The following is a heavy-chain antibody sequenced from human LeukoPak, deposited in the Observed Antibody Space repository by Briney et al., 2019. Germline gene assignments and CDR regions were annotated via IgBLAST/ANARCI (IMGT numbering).Heavy chain of an antibody. Sequence: SETLSLTCTVSGGSISSSSYYWGWIRQPPGKGLEWIGSIYYSGSTYYNPSLKSRVTISVDTSKNQSSLKLSSVTAADTAVYYCASLRDIVVVPAAIRGAFDIWGQGTMVTVSS. CDR2: IYYSGST. CDR1: GGSISSSSYY. V-gene: IGHV4-39*01. CDR3: ASLRDIVVVPAAIRGAFDI. J-gene: IGHJ3*02. D-gene: IGHD2-2*01.